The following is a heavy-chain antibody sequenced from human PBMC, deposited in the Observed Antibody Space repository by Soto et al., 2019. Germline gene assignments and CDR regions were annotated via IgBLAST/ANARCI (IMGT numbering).Heavy chain of an antibody. V-gene: IGHV1-18*01. CDR2: ISAYNGNT. Sequence: QVQLVQSGAEVKKPGASVKVSCKASGYTFTNYGINWVRQAPGQGLEWVGWISAYNGNTNYAQKLQGRLTVTTDTSTTTAYMELRSLRSDDTALYYCARVYYYDSSAYALDVWGQGTTVTVSS. D-gene: IGHD3-22*01. J-gene: IGHJ6*02. CDR3: ARVYYYDSSAYALDV. CDR1: GYTFTNYG.